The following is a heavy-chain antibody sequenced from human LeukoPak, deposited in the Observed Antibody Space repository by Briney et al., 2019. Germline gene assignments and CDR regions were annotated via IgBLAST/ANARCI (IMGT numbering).Heavy chain of an antibody. J-gene: IGHJ4*02. V-gene: IGHV3-74*01. D-gene: IGHD1-1*01. Sequence: GGSLRLSCAASGFTFSSYWMHLVRQAPGKGLVWVSRIDSDGSGTSNADSVKGRFTISRDNAKNTLYLQMNSLRAEDTAVYYCARDRYRSIDYWGQGTLVTVSS. CDR3: ARDRYRSIDY. CDR2: IDSDGSGT. CDR1: GFTFSSYW.